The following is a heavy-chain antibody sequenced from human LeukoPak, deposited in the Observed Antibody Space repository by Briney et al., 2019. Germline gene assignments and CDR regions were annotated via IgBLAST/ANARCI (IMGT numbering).Heavy chain of an antibody. CDR1: GYTFTGYY. V-gene: IGHV1-2*02. J-gene: IGHJ5*02. D-gene: IGHD3-22*01. Sequence: ASVKVSCKASGYTFTGYYMHWVRQAPGQGLEWMGWINPNSGGTNYEQKFQGRVTMTRDTSISTAYMELSRLRSDDTAVYYCAGSSGYHWFDPWGQGTLVTVSS. CDR3: AGSSGYHWFDP. CDR2: INPNSGGT.